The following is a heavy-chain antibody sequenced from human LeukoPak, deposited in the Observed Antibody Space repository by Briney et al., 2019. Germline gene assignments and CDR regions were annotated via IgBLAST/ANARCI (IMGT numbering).Heavy chain of an antibody. V-gene: IGHV4-34*01. CDR3: ARALGYCSSTSCPYYYYGMDA. J-gene: IGHJ6*02. D-gene: IGHD2-2*01. CDR1: GGSFSGYY. Sequence: SETLSLTCAVYGGSFSGYYWSWIRQPPGKGLEWIGEINHSGSTNYNPSLKSRVTISVDTSKNQVSLKLSSVTAADTAVYYCARALGYCSSTSCPYYYYGMDAWGQGTTVTVSS. CDR2: INHSGST.